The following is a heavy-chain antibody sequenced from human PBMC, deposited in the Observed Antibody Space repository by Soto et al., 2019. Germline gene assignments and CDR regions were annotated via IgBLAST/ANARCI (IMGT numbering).Heavy chain of an antibody. CDR3: ARSDLLYYDSSGGIVLSP. D-gene: IGHD3-22*01. CDR1: GFTFSSYG. J-gene: IGHJ5*02. V-gene: IGHV3-33*01. Sequence: GGSLRLSCAASGFTFSSYGMHWVRQAPGKGLEWVAVIWYDGSNKYYADSVKGRFTISRDNSKNTLYLQMNSLRAEDTAVYYCARSDLLYYDSSGGIVLSPCGQGTLVTVSS. CDR2: IWYDGSNK.